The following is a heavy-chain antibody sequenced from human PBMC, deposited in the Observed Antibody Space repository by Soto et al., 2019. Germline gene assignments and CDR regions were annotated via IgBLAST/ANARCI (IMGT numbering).Heavy chain of an antibody. Sequence: SVKVSCKASGGTFSSYAISWVRQAPGQGLEWMGGIIPIFGTANYAQKFQGRVTITTDTSTNTAYMELRSLRSDDTAIYYCARDRPGISVIRAVKTYNYFDPWGQGTLVTVSS. V-gene: IGHV1-69*05. J-gene: IGHJ5*02. CDR1: GGTFSSYA. D-gene: IGHD3-10*01. CDR2: IIPIFGTA. CDR3: ARDRPGISVIRAVKTYNYFDP.